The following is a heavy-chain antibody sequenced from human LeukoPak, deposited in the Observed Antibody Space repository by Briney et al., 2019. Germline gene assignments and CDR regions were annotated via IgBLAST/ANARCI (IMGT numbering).Heavy chain of an antibody. D-gene: IGHD3-22*01. CDR2: IKQDGSEK. J-gene: IGHJ4*02. CDR1: GFTFSSYW. CDR3: AKAGYMIVVVSIDY. V-gene: IGHV3-7*03. Sequence: SGGSLRLSCAASGFTFSSYWMSWVRQAPGKGLEWVANIKQDGSEKYYVDSVKGRFTISRDNAKNSLYLQMNSLRAEDTAVYYCAKAGYMIVVVSIDYWGQGTLVTVSS.